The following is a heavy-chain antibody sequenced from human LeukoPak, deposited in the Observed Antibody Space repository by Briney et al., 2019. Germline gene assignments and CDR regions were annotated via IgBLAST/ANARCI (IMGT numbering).Heavy chain of an antibody. J-gene: IGHJ3*02. Sequence: SETLSLTCTVSGYSISSGYYWGWIRQPPGKGLEWIGSIYHGGSTYYNPSLKSRVTISVDTSKNQFSLKLSSVTAAATAVYYCARASYDSYAFDIWGQGTMVTVSS. CDR2: IYHGGST. D-gene: IGHD3-22*01. CDR3: ARASYDSYAFDI. V-gene: IGHV4-38-2*02. CDR1: GYSISSGYY.